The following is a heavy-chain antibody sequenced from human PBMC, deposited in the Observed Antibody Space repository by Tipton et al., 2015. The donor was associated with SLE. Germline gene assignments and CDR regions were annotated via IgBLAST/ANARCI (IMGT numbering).Heavy chain of an antibody. CDR1: GFTFSDYY. CDR2: ITSSGTNK. CDR3: ARSFRPGIRGERTYWYFDL. J-gene: IGHJ2*01. Sequence: SLRLSCAASGFTFSDYYMIWIRQAPGKGLEWVSFITSSGTNKYNADSVKGRFTISRDNAKNSLFLQMSTLRAEDTAVYYCARSFRPGIRGERTYWYFDLWGRGTLVTVSS. D-gene: IGHD3-10*01. V-gene: IGHV3-11*04.